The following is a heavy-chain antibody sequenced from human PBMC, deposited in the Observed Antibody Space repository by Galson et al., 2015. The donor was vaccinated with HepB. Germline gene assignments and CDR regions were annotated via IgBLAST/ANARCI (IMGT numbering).Heavy chain of an antibody. CDR3: AKQRGYSYGFDYGDYYYYYGMDV. V-gene: IGHV3-33*06. J-gene: IGHJ6*02. CDR1: GFTFRSYG. CDR2: IWYDGSNK. Sequence: SLRLSCAASGFTFRSYGMHWVRQAPGKGLEWVAVIWYDGSNKYYADSVKGRFTISRDNSKNTLYLQMNSLRAEDTAVYYCAKQRGYSYGFDYGDYYYYYGMDVSGQATTVTVSS. D-gene: IGHD5-18*01.